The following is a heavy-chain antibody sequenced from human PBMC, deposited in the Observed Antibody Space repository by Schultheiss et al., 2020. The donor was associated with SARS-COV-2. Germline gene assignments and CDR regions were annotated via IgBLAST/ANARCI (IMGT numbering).Heavy chain of an antibody. CDR1: GGSFSSYY. CDR2: IYYSGST. Sequence: SETLSLTCAVYGGSFSSYYWSWIRQPPGKGLEWIGYIYYSGSTNYNPSLKSRVTISVDTSKNQFSLKLSSVTAADTAVYYCASNNWNSPYYFDYWGQGTLVTVSS. D-gene: IGHD1-7*01. J-gene: IGHJ4*02. V-gene: IGHV4-59*08. CDR3: ASNNWNSPYYFDY.